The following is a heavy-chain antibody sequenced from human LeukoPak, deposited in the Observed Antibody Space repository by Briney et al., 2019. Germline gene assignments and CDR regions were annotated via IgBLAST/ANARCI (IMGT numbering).Heavy chain of an antibody. CDR3: ARGGWISTRLYKEAVAGKPPFDY. Sequence: GGSLRLSCAASGFTFSSYSMNWVRQAPGKGLEWVSSISSSSSYIYYADSVKGRFTISRDNAKNSLYLQMNSLGAEDTAVYYCARGGWISTRLYKEAVAGKPPFDYWGQGTLVTVSS. CDR2: ISSSSSYI. V-gene: IGHV3-21*01. J-gene: IGHJ4*02. CDR1: GFTFSSYS. D-gene: IGHD6-19*01.